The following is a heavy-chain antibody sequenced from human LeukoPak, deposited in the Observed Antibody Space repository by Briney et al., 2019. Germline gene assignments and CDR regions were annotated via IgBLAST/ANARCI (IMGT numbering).Heavy chain of an antibody. CDR1: GGSISSGDYY. D-gene: IGHD3-16*02. Sequence: KTSETLSLTCTVSGGSISSGDYYWSWIRQPPGKGLEWIGYIYYSGSTYYNPSLKSRVTISVDTSKNQFSLKLSSVTAADTAVYYRARGPRDYDYVWGSYRCPRFDPWGQGTLVTVSS. CDR2: IYYSGST. CDR3: ARGPRDYDYVWGSYRCPRFDP. V-gene: IGHV4-30-4*01. J-gene: IGHJ5*02.